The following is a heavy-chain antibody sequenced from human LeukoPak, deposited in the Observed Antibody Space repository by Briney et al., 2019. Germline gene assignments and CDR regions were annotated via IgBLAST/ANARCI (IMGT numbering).Heavy chain of an antibody. V-gene: IGHV3-9*01. CDR1: GFIFNNYA. D-gene: IGHD6-19*01. CDR2: ISWNSGSI. Sequence: GRSLRLSCAGSGFIFNNYAMHWVRQPPGKGLEWVSGISWNSGSIDYADSVKGRFTISRDNAKNSLYLQMNSLKVEHTAFYYCAKDNRRHYTSGPNPDSLHWGQGALVTVSS. CDR3: AKDNRRHYTSGPNPDSLH. J-gene: IGHJ4*02.